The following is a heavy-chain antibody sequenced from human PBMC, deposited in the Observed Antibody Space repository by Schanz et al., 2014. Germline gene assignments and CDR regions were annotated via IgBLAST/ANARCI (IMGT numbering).Heavy chain of an antibody. J-gene: IGHJ6*02. CDR3: AKDRGGDYEVSYYYGMDV. Sequence: QVQLVESGGGVVQPGRSLRLSCAASGFTFSKYGMHWVRQAPGKGLEWVAVIWYDGSNKDYADSVKGRFTISRDNSNNTLSLQMNSLRNEDTAVYYCAKDRGGDYEVSYYYGMDVWGQGTTVTVSS. CDR2: IWYDGSNK. D-gene: IGHD4-17*01. CDR1: GFTFSKYG. V-gene: IGHV3-33*06.